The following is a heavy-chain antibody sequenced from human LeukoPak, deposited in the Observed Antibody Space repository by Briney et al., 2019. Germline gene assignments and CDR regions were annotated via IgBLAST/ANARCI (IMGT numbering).Heavy chain of an antibody. CDR3: AKDIEYSSSSGAFDI. Sequence: PGRSLRLSCAASGFTFDDYAMHWVRQAPGKGLEWVSGISWNSGSIGYADSVKGRFTISRDNAKNSLYLQMNSLRAEDMALYYCAKDIEYSSSSGAFDIWGQGTMVTVSS. J-gene: IGHJ3*02. CDR1: GFTFDDYA. V-gene: IGHV3-9*03. CDR2: ISWNSGSI. D-gene: IGHD6-6*01.